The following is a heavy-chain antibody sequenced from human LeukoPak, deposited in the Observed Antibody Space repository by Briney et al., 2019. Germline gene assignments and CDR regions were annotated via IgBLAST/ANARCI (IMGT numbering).Heavy chain of an antibody. Sequence: GGSLRLSCAASGFTFSTYGMHWVRQAPGKGLEWVAVISDDASKKYYADSVKGRFTISRDNAKNSLYLQMNSLRAEDSAVYYCAKGEGDTYSLSFDYWGQGTLVTVSS. J-gene: IGHJ4*02. CDR2: ISDDASKK. CDR1: GFTFSTYG. CDR3: AKGEGDTYSLSFDY. V-gene: IGHV3-30*18. D-gene: IGHD2-15*01.